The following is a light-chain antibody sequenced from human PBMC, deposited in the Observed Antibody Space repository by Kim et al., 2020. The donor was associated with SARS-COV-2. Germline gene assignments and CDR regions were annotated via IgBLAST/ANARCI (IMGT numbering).Light chain of an antibody. V-gene: IGKV3-15*01. CDR3: QQYNNWHAST. CDR2: GAS. CDR1: QSVSSN. J-gene: IGKJ2*01. Sequence: EIVMTQSPATLSVSPGERATLSCRASQSVSSNLAWYQQKPGQAPRLRIYGASTRATGIPARFSGSGSGTEFTLTISSLQSEDFAVYYCQQYNNWHASTFGQGTKLEI.